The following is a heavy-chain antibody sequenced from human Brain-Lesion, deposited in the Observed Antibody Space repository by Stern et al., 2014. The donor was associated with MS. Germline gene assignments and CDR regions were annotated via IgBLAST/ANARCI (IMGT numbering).Heavy chain of an antibody. Sequence: VQLVESGPGLVKPSQTLSLTCTVSGGSISSGSDYWSWIRQPVGKGLEWMGRIHPSGSAFSTPSLKSRVTISTDTSMNQFSLELNSATAADTAIYYCASGYRIFDYWGQGILVTVSS. V-gene: IGHV4-61*02. D-gene: IGHD5-18*01. J-gene: IGHJ4*02. CDR2: IHPSGSA. CDR3: ASGYRIFDY. CDR1: GGSISSGSDY.